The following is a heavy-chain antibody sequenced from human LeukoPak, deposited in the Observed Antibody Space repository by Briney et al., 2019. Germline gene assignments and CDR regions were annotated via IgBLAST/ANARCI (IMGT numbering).Heavy chain of an antibody. Sequence: ASVKVSCKASGYTFTSYGINWVRQAPGQGLEWMGWISGYNGNTNYAQKLQGRVTMTTDTSTSTAYMELRSLRSDDTAVYYCARVPRIQLWLLTEITPKKNWFDPWGQGTLVTVSS. CDR3: ARVPRIQLWLLTEITPKKNWFDP. D-gene: IGHD5-18*01. CDR2: ISGYNGNT. J-gene: IGHJ5*02. CDR1: GYTFTSYG. V-gene: IGHV1-18*01.